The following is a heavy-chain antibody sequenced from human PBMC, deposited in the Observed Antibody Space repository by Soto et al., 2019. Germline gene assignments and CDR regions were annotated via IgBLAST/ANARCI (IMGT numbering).Heavy chain of an antibody. D-gene: IGHD3-10*01. V-gene: IGHV4-31*03. CDR3: ARSPPATGDWDY. CDR2: IYYSGST. Sequence: PSETLSLTCTVSGGSISSGGYYWSWIRQHPGKGLEWIGYIYYSGSTYYNPSLKSRVTISVDTSKNQFSLKLSSVTAADTAVYYCARSPPATGDWDYWGQGTLVTVSS. CDR1: GGSISSGGYY. J-gene: IGHJ4*02.